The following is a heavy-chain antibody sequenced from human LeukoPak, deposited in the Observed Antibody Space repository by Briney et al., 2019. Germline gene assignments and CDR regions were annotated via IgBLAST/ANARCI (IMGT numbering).Heavy chain of an antibody. CDR1: GGSISSGGYS. V-gene: IGHV4-30-2*01. J-gene: IGHJ4*02. CDR2: IYHSGST. CDR3: ARVIAAALYFDY. Sequence: SETLSLTCAVSGGSISSGGYSWSWIRQPPGKGLEWIGYIYHSGSTYYNPSLKSRVTISVDRSKNQFSLKLSSVTAADTAVYYCARVIAAALYFDYWGQGTLVTVSS. D-gene: IGHD6-13*01.